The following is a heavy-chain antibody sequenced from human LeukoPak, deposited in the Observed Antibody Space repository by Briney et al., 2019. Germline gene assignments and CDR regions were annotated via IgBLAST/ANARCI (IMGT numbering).Heavy chain of an antibody. CDR1: EFSVGSNY. CDR2: IYSGGST. D-gene: IGHD3-16*01. CDR3: AKGEGGALGIPHPYYFDY. Sequence: PGGSLRLSCAASEFSVGSNYMTWVRQAPGKGLEWVSLIYSGGSTYYADSVKGRFTISRDNSKNTLYLQINSLTTEDTAVYYCAKGEGGALGIPHPYYFDYWGQGNVVTVSS. V-gene: IGHV3-66*01. J-gene: IGHJ4*02.